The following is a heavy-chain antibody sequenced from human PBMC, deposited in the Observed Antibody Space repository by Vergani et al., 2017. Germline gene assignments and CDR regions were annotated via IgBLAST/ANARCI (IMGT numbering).Heavy chain of an antibody. CDR1: GFTFSNFG. D-gene: IGHD2-21*02. Sequence: VQLVESGGGLVQPGGSLRLSCVGSGFTFSNFGMHWIRQAPGKGLEWLAYIGKDGINTRYRDAVKGRFTVSRDNSKDILYLQMDSLRSEDTALYYCAKYLRDSTDGLPDSWGPGTLVIVSS. CDR2: IGKDGINT. J-gene: IGHJ4*02. V-gene: IGHV3-30*02. CDR3: AKYLRDSTDGLPDS.